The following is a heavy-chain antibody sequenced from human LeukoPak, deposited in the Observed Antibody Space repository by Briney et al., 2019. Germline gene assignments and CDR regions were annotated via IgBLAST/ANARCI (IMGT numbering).Heavy chain of an antibody. Sequence: GGSLRLSCAASGFTFSSYAKHWVRQAPGKGLEWVSAISGSGGSTYYADSVKGRFTISRDNSKNTLYLQMNSLRAEDTAVYYCAKGSVGPFDYWGQGTLVTVSS. CDR2: ISGSGGST. D-gene: IGHD4-23*01. CDR1: GFTFSSYA. V-gene: IGHV3-23*01. CDR3: AKGSVGPFDY. J-gene: IGHJ4*02.